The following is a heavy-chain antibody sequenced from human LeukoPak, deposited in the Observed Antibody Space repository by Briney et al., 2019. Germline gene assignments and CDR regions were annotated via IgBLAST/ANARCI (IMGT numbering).Heavy chain of an antibody. D-gene: IGHD3-16*01. CDR3: ARVVGGAYYYYYYMDV. V-gene: IGHV1-18*01. J-gene: IGHJ6*03. CDR2: ISAYNGNT. CDR1: GYTFTSYG. Sequence: GASVKVSCKASGYTFTSYGISWVRQAPGQGLERMGWISAYNGNTNYAQKLQGRVTMTTDTSTSTAYMELRSLRSDDTAVYYCARVVGGAYYYYYYMDVWGKGTTVTVSS.